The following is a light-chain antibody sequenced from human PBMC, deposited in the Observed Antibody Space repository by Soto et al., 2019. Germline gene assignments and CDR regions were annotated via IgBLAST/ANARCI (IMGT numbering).Light chain of an antibody. J-gene: IGKJ1*01. V-gene: IGKV3-20*01. CDR1: QSVSNNF. CDR3: QQYGSSPRT. CDR2: NAS. Sequence: EIVLTQSPDTRSLSPVERATLSCRTSQSVSNNFLAWYQQKPGQAPRLLIYNASNRATGIPDRFSGSGSGTDLTLTISRLEPEDFAVYYCQQYGSSPRTFGKGTKVDIK.